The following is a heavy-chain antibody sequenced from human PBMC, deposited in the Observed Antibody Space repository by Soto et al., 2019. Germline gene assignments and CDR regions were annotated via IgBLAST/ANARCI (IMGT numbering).Heavy chain of an antibody. Sequence: QVQLVESGGGVVQPGRSRSLSCAASGFIFRNFGMHWVRRAPGKGLEWVATISGDGNDKYYPDSMKGRFTISRDNFNNTLYLQLNSLRPEDTAVYHCVQGASTAHQPLDSWGQGVLVTVSS. CDR3: VQGASTAHQPLDS. CDR1: GFIFRNFG. CDR2: ISGDGNDK. D-gene: IGHD1-26*01. J-gene: IGHJ4*02. V-gene: IGHV3-30*03.